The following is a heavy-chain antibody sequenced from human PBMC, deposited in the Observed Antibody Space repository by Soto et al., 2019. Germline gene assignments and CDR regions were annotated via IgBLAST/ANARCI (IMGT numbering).Heavy chain of an antibody. Sequence: SETVSLTCFVSGYAITAGGYYWSWIRHHPGKGLEWIGSFYSSGSIIYNPSLRSRVSISGDTSSNQFSMSLTSVTAADTARYYCARMYSSGSGWFHPWGQGTLVTVSS. V-gene: IGHV4-31*03. J-gene: IGHJ5*02. D-gene: IGHD6-19*01. CDR2: FYSSGSI. CDR3: ARMYSSGSGWFHP. CDR1: GYAITAGGYY.